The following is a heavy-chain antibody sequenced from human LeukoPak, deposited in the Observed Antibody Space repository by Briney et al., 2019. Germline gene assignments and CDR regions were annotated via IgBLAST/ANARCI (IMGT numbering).Heavy chain of an antibody. V-gene: IGHV1-24*01. CDR1: GYTLTELS. J-gene: IGHJ3*02. CDR3: ATGLGTGTTGAFDI. Sequence: ASVKVSCKVSGYTLTELSMHWVRQAPGKGLEWMGGFGPEDGETIYAQKFQGRVTMTEDTSTDTAYMELSSLRSEDTAVYYCATGLGTGTTGAFDIWGQGTMVTVSS. CDR2: FGPEDGET. D-gene: IGHD1-1*01.